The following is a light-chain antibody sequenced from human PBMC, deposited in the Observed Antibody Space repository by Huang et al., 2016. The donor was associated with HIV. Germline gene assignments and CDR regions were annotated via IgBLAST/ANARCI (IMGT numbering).Light chain of an antibody. CDR1: QDLSNY. CDR3: QQRGSRVT. J-gene: IGKJ4*01. V-gene: IGKV3-11*01. Sequence: EIVLTQSPATLSVFLGDTVSLSCRASQDLSNYLGWYQQRPGQAPRLLIYDASIRPAGVSDRFSGSGSGTDCTLTINGLESEDFAFYYCQQRGSRVTFGGGT. CDR2: DAS.